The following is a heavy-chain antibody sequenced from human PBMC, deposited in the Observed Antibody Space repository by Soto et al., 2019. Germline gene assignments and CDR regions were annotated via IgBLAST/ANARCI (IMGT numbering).Heavy chain of an antibody. D-gene: IGHD1-26*01. CDR2: ISGSGGST. V-gene: IGHV3-23*01. J-gene: IGHJ4*02. CDR1: GFTFSSYA. Sequence: GGSLRLSCAASGFTFSSYAMSWVRQAPGKGLEWVSAISGSGGSTYYADSVKGRFTISRDNSKNTLYLQMNSLRAEDTAVYYCAKSLKVEWELILYIDYWGQGTLVTVSS. CDR3: AKSLKVEWELILYIDY.